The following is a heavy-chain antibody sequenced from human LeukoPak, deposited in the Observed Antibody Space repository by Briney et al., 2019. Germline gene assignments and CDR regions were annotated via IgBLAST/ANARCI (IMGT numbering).Heavy chain of an antibody. D-gene: IGHD6-19*01. V-gene: IGHV4-34*01. CDR3: AGAGWLVLSGYFQH. J-gene: IGHJ1*01. CDR2: INHSGST. CDR1: LGSLIGYF. Sequence: SEALSLTRVVYLGSLIGYFWRGMRPPPARGVEWIGEINHSGSTNHNPSLKSRVTISVDTSKTQFSLKLSSVTAAATAVYYCAGAGWLVLSGYFQHWGQGTLVTVSS.